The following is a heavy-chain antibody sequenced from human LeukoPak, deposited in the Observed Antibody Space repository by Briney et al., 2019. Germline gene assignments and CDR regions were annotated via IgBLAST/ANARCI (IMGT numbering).Heavy chain of an antibody. D-gene: IGHD4-11*01. J-gene: IGHJ6*03. CDR3: ARLSDSTNYNYYMDV. V-gene: IGHV5-51*01. CDR2: IYPGDSDT. Sequence: GESLKISCKGSGYSFTSYWIGWVRQMPGKGLEWMGIIYPGDSDTRYSPSFQGQVTISADKSISTVYLQWSSLKASDTAIYFCARLSDSTNYNYYMDVWGKGTTVTVAS. CDR1: GYSFTSYW.